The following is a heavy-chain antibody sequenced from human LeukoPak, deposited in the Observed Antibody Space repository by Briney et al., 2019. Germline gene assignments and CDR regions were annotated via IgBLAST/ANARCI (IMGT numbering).Heavy chain of an antibody. Sequence: PGGSLRLSCAASAFTFSYYWMNWIRQAPGKGLEWVANINPDGDGMRFVDSVKGRFTMSRDNAQSSLHLQMNSLRVEDTAFYYCAAWTDRGYSYWGQGVLVTVSS. J-gene: IGHJ4*02. CDR2: INPDGDGM. D-gene: IGHD5-12*01. V-gene: IGHV3-7*01. CDR3: AAWTDRGYSY. CDR1: AFTFSYYW.